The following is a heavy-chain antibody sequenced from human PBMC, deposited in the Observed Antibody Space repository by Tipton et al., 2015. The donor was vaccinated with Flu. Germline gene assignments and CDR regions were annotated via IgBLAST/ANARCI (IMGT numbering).Heavy chain of an antibody. J-gene: IGHJ4*02. Sequence: TLSLTCAVSGYSISSGYYWGWIRQPPGKGLEWIGSIYRSGTTYYNPSLKNRVTISVDTSKTQFSLNLSSVTAADTAVYYCARLTYYYGSGTSDYWGQGTLVTVSS. CDR3: ARLTYYYGSGTSDY. D-gene: IGHD3-10*01. V-gene: IGHV4-38-2*01. CDR1: GYSISSGYY. CDR2: IYRSGTT.